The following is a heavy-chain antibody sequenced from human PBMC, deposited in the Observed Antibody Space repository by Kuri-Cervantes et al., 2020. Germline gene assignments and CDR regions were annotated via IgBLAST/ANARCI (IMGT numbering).Heavy chain of an antibody. CDR2: VHSGGNT. V-gene: IGHV3-53*01. CDR3: ARAGDWDAFDI. Sequence: GGSLRLSCAASGFIVNNNYMAWARQAPGKGLEWVSVVHSGGNTYYADSVKGRFTISRDSSKNTVYLQMNSLRAEDTAVYYCARAGDWDAFDIWGQGTMVTVSS. CDR1: GFIVNNNY. J-gene: IGHJ3*02. D-gene: IGHD2-21*02.